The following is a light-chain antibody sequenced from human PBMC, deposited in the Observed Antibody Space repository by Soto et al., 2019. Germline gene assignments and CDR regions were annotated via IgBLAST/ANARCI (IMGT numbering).Light chain of an antibody. J-gene: IGKJ5*01. CDR3: QQYGSSLIT. CDR1: QRVSSSY. Sequence: EIVLTQSPGTLSLSPGERATLSCRASQRVSSSYLAWYQQKPGQAPRLLIYGASSRATGIPDRFSGSGSGTDFTLTISRLEPEDFAVYYCQQYGSSLITFGQGTLLEIK. CDR2: GAS. V-gene: IGKV3-20*01.